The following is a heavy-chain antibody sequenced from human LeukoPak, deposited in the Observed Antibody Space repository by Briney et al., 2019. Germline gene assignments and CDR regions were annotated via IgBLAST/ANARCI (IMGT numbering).Heavy chain of an antibody. CDR2: IYHSGST. D-gene: IGHD2-21*01. Sequence: PSETLSLTCTVSGGSISSGGYYWSWIRQPPGKGLEWIGYIYHSGSTYYNPSLKSRVTISVDRSKNQFSLKLSSVTAADTAVYYCARVQYGGYPSDAFDIWGQGTMVTVSS. CDR3: ARVQYGGYPSDAFDI. V-gene: IGHV4-30-2*01. CDR1: GGSISSGGYY. J-gene: IGHJ3*02.